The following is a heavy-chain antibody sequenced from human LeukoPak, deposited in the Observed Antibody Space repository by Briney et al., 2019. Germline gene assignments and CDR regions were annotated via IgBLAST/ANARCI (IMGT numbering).Heavy chain of an antibody. CDR1: GFTFDAYA. CDR3: ARHAGGSSWPDTNFDC. J-gene: IGHJ4*02. V-gene: IGHV3-9*01. Sequence: GGSLRLSCAASGFTFDAYAMHWVRQAPGKGLEWVSGINWNSDSIGYADSVKGRFTISRDNTKNSLYLQMNSLRVEDTAVYYCARHAGGSSWPDTNFDCWGQGTLVTVSS. CDR2: INWNSDSI. D-gene: IGHD6-13*01.